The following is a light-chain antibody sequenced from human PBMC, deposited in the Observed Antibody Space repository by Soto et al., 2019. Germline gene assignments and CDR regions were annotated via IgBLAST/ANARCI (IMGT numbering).Light chain of an antibody. Sequence: QSVLTQPPSAPGTPGQRVTISCSGSGSNIGSNTVNWYQQLPGTAPKLLIYTYNQRPSGVPDRFSGSKSGTSASLAISGLHSEDEADYYCAAWDDSLNGVLFGGGTKLTVL. CDR3: AAWDDSLNGVL. V-gene: IGLV1-44*01. CDR2: TYN. J-gene: IGLJ2*01. CDR1: GSNIGSNT.